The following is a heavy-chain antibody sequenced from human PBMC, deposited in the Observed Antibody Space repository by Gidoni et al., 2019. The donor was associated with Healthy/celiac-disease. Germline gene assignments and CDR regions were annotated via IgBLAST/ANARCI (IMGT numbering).Heavy chain of an antibody. D-gene: IGHD3-16*02. J-gene: IGHJ6*02. CDR3: ARTIMITFGGVIVEDYYYGMDV. CDR1: AYSISTGCY. Sequence: QVQLQESGPGLVRPSETLSLTCTVSAYSISTGCYGGWLRQPPGKGLEWIGSIYHSGSTYYNPSLKSRVTISVDTSKNQFSLKLSSVTAADTAVYYCARTIMITFGGVIVEDYYYGMDVWSQGTTVTVSS. CDR2: IYHSGST. V-gene: IGHV4-38-2*02.